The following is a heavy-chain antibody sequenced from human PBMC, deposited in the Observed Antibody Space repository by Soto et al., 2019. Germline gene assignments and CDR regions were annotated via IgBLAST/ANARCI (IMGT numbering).Heavy chain of an antibody. V-gene: IGHV3-30-3*01. Sequence: GGSLRLSCAASGFTFSSYAMSWVRQAPGKGLEWVALISYDGRDKDYADSVKGRFTISRDNSRNTLFLQLNSLGAEDTAVYYCARDYYKYYDSSGYYRSPAYWGQGTLVTVSS. CDR2: ISYDGRDK. D-gene: IGHD3-22*01. CDR3: ARDYYKYYDSSGYYRSPAY. J-gene: IGHJ4*02. CDR1: GFTFSSYA.